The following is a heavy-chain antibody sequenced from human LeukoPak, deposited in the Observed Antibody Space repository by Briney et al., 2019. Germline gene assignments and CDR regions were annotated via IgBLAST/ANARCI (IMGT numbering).Heavy chain of an antibody. CDR2: INPSGGSI. J-gene: IGHJ6*02. CDR1: GYTFTSYY. Sequence: WASVKVSCKASGYTFTSYYMHWVRQAPGQGLEWMGIINPSGGSISYAQKFQGRVTMTRDTSTSTVYMELSSLTSEDTAVYDCARDAYFPGSVIRGVIGMDVWGHGTTVTVSS. CDR3: ARDAYFPGSVIRGVIGMDV. D-gene: IGHD3-10*01. V-gene: IGHV1-46*01.